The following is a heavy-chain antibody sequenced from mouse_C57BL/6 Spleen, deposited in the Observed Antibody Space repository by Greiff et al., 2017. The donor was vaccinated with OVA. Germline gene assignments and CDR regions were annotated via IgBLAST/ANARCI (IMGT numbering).Heavy chain of an antibody. V-gene: IGHV5-12*01. CDR1: GFTFSDYY. D-gene: IGHD2-3*01. J-gene: IGHJ3*01. CDR2: ISNGGGST. CDR3: ASPIYDGYLAWFAY. Sequence: EVKLVESGGGLVQPGGSLKLSCAASGFTFSDYYMYWVRQTPEKRLEWVAYISNGGGSTYYPDTVKGRLTISRDNAKNTLYLQMSRLKSEDTAMYYCASPIYDGYLAWFAYWGQGTLVTVSA.